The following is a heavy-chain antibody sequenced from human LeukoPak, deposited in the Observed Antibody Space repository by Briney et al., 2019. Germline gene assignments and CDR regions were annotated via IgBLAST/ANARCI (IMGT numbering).Heavy chain of an antibody. CDR3: ARGNGDYESNFDY. J-gene: IGHJ4*02. CDR1: GFTFSSYA. D-gene: IGHD4-17*01. Sequence: PGGSLRLSCAASGFTFSSYAMHWVRQAPGKGLEWVAVISYDGSNKYYADSVKGRFSISRDNSKNTLYLQMNSLRAEDTAVYYCARGNGDYESNFDYWGQGTLVTVSS. V-gene: IGHV3-30*04. CDR2: ISYDGSNK.